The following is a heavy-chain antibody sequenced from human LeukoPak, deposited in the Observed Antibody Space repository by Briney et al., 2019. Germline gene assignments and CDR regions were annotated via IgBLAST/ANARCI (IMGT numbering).Heavy chain of an antibody. D-gene: IGHD6-6*01. CDR1: GGSISSSSYY. V-gene: IGHV4-39*07. Sequence: PSETLSLTCTVSGGSISSSSYYWGWIRQPPGKGLEWIGSIYHSGSTYYNPSLKSRVTISVDTSKNQFSLKLSSVTAADTAVYYCARPNYSSSSGIDAFDIWGQGTMVTVSS. J-gene: IGHJ3*02. CDR3: ARPNYSSSSGIDAFDI. CDR2: IYHSGST.